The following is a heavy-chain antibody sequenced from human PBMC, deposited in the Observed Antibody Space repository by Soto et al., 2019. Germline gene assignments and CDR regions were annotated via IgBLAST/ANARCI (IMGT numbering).Heavy chain of an antibody. V-gene: IGHV3-23*01. J-gene: IGHJ5*02. CDR2: ISGSGGST. CDR3: AKAPRRLWFGGQEYNWFDP. D-gene: IGHD3-10*01. Sequence: PGGSLRLSCAASGFTFSSYAMSWVRQAPGKGLEWVSAISGSGGSTYYADSVKGRFTISRDNSKNTLYLQMNSLRAEDTAVYYCAKAPRRLWFGGQEYNWFDPWGQGTLVTVSS. CDR1: GFTFSSYA.